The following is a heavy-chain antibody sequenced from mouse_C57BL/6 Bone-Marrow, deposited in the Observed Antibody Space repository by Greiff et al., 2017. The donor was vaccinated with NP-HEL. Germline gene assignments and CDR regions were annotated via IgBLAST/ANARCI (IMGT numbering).Heavy chain of an antibody. CDR1: GFSLTSYG. V-gene: IGHV2-6*01. CDR2: IWGVGST. J-gene: IGHJ3*01. CDR3: ASDYDGGFAY. D-gene: IGHD2-12*01. Sequence: VKLVESGPGLVAPSQSLSITCTVSGFSLTSYGVDWVRQSPGKGLEWLGVIWGVGSTNYNSALKSRLSISKDNSKSQVFLKMNSLQTDDTAMYYCASDYDGGFAYWGQGTLVTVSA.